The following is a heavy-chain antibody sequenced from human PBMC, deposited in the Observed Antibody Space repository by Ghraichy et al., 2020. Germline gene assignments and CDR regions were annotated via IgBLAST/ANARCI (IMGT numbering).Heavy chain of an antibody. J-gene: IGHJ6*02. CDR3: AKDSQYSGYYYYYGMDV. V-gene: IGHV3-30*18. D-gene: IGHD5-12*01. CDR1: GFTFSSYG. CDR2: ISYDGSNK. Sequence: GGSLRLSCAASGFTFSSYGMHWVRQAPGKGLEWVAVISYDGSNKYYADSVKGRFTISRDNSKNTLYLQMNSLRAEDTAVYYCAKDSQYSGYYYYYGMDVWGQGTTVTVSS.